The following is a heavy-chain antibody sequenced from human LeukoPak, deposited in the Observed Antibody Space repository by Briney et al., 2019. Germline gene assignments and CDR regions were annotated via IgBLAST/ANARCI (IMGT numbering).Heavy chain of an antibody. D-gene: IGHD2-8*01. CDR3: ARDGGYCTNRVCPAVYNFDY. Sequence: ASVKVSCKASGYTFTSYYMHWVRQAPGQGLEWMGIINPSGGSTSYAQKFQGRVTMTRDTSTSTVYMELSSLRSEDTAVCYCARDGGYCTNRVCPAVYNFDYLGQGTLVTVSS. V-gene: IGHV1-46*03. CDR1: GYTFTSYY. CDR2: INPSGGST. J-gene: IGHJ4*02.